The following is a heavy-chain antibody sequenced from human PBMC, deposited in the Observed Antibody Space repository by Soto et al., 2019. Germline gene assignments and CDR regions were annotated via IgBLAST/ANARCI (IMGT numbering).Heavy chain of an antibody. J-gene: IGHJ4*02. CDR3: ARVRVAMALFDL. V-gene: IGHV1-3*01. CDR2: ISAGNGKT. Sequence: ASVKVSCKTSGYTFTNYAIHWVRQAPGQSLEWMGWISAGNGKTKYSPKFQGRVTMTRDTSANTAYMELTSLRSEDTAVYLCARVRVAMALFDLWGQGTLVTVSS. D-gene: IGHD5-18*01. CDR1: GYTFTNYA.